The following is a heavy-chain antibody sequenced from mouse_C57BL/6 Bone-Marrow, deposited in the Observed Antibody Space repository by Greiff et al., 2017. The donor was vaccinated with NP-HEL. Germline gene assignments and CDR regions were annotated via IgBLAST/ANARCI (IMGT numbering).Heavy chain of an antibody. CDR1: GYTFTDYY. V-gene: IGHV1-26*01. CDR3: ARSEDYDPFAY. CDR2: INPNNGGT. Sequence: VQLQQSGPELVKPGASVKISCKASGYTFTDYYMNWVKQSHGKSLEWIGDINPNNGGTSYNQKFKGKATLTVDKSSSTAYMELRSLTSEDSAVYYCARSEDYDPFAYWGQGTLVTVSA. J-gene: IGHJ3*01. D-gene: IGHD2-4*01.